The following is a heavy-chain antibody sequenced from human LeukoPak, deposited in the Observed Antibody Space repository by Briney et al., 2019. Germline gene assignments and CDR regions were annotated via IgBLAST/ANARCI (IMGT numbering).Heavy chain of an antibody. CDR1: GFTFSSYG. CDR3: ARDKDSSFDY. D-gene: IGHD2-15*01. J-gene: IGHJ4*02. Sequence: GGSLRLSCAASGFTFSSYGMSWVRQAPGKGLEWVSAISGSGGSTYYADSVKGRFTISRDNAKNTLYLQMNSLRAEDTAVYYCARDKDSSFDYWGQGTQVTVSS. CDR2: ISGSGGST. V-gene: IGHV3-23*01.